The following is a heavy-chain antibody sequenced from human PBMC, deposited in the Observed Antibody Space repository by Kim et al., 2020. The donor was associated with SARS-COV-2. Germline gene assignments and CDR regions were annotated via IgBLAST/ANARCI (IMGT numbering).Heavy chain of an antibody. D-gene: IGHD3-9*01. CDR1: GGSITGYY. CDR3: ARGYHDFLAGYYRWFDP. V-gene: IGHV4-59*01. J-gene: IGHJ5*02. Sequence: SETLSLTCTVSGGSITGYYWNWIRQSPGKGLEWIGYIHYSGSTKYNPSLNSRVTMFVDTSKNQFSLRLTSVSAADTAVYYCARGYHDFLAGYYRWFDPWGQGTLVTVSS. CDR2: IHYSGST.